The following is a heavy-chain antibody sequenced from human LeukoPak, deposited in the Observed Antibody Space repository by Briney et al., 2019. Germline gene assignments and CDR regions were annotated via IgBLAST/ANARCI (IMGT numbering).Heavy chain of an antibody. D-gene: IGHD6-13*01. V-gene: IGHV3-48*03. CDR1: GFSFSSYE. CDR2: IRSSGSTT. CDR3: ARVGNSLNYFDC. J-gene: IGHJ4*02. Sequence: GGSLRLSCAASGFSFSSYEMNWVRQAPGKGLEWASYIRSSGSTTYYADSVKGRFFISRDNAKDSLYLQMNSLRAEDTAVYYCARVGNSLNYFDCWGQGTLVTVSS.